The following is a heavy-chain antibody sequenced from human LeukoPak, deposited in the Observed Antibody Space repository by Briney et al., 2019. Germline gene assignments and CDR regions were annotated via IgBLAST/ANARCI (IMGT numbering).Heavy chain of an antibody. CDR2: ISGSGGST. J-gene: IGHJ3*02. D-gene: IGHD6-13*01. Sequence: PGGSLRLSCAASGFTFSSYAMSWVRQAPGKGLEWVSAISGSGGSTYYADSVKGRFTISRDNSKNTLYLQMNSLRAEDTAAYYCAKGYSSSWSFDAFDIWGQGTMVTVSS. V-gene: IGHV3-23*01. CDR3: AKGYSSSWSFDAFDI. CDR1: GFTFSSYA.